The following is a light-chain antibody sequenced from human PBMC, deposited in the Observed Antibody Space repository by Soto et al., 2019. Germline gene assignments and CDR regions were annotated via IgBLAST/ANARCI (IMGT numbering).Light chain of an antibody. CDR2: DAS. CDR1: QSISSW. CDR3: QQYQSYSRT. Sequence: DIQMTQSPSTLSASVGYRFTITCRASQSISSWLAWYQQKPGKAPKLLIYDASSLESGVPSRFSGSGSGTEFTLTISSLKPDDFATYYCQQYQSYSRTFGQGTRGDIK. V-gene: IGKV1-5*01. J-gene: IGKJ1*01.